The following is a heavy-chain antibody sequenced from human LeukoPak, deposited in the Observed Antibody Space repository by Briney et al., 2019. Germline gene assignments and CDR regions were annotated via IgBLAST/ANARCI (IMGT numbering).Heavy chain of an antibody. CDR1: GFEFSIYW. V-gene: IGHV3-7*01. CDR3: ARERWLQPDY. D-gene: IGHD5-24*01. Sequence: GGSLRLSCAASGFEFSIYWMSWVRQAPGKGLGWVANINGAGSGKDYVDSVKGRFTISRDNAKDSLSLQMNSLRVEDTAVYYCARERWLQPDYWGQGILVTVSS. CDR2: INGAGSGK. J-gene: IGHJ4*02.